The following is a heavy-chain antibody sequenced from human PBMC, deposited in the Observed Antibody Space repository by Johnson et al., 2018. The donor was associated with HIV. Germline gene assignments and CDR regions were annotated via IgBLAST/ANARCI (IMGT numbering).Heavy chain of an antibody. V-gene: IGHV3-30*04. CDR2: ISDDGTNK. Sequence: QVQLVESGGGVVQPGRSLRLSCAASGFIFSSYAVHWVRQAPGKGLEWVAVISDDGTNKFYADSVKGRFTISRDNSKNTLYLQMNSLRAEDTAAFYCVRERQSGTMQLWLRVNDAFDLWGQGTMVAVSS. CDR1: GFIFSSYA. CDR3: VRERQSGTMQLWLRVNDAFDL. J-gene: IGHJ3*01. D-gene: IGHD5-18*01.